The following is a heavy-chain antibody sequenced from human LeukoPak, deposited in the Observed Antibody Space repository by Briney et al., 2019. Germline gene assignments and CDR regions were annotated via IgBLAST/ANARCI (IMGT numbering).Heavy chain of an antibody. CDR2: IYYSGST. D-gene: IGHD6-13*01. CDR3: ARLGAADYYYGMDV. V-gene: IGHV4-59*08. Sequence: SETLSLTCTVSGGSISSYYWRWIRQPPGKGLEWIGYIYYSGSTNYNPSLKSRVTISVDTSKNQFSLKLSSVTAADTAVYYCARLGAADYYYGMDVWGQGTTVTVSS. J-gene: IGHJ6*02. CDR1: GGSISSYY.